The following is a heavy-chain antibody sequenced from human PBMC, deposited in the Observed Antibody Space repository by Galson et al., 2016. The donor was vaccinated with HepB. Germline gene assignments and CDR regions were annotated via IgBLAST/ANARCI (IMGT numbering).Heavy chain of an antibody. V-gene: IGHV1-46*01. CDR2: INPGGGST. CDR3: ARDFASSPGDIVVVAAARNWFDS. CDR1: GDSFTNYF. Sequence: CKASGDSFTNYFIHWVRQAPGQGLEWVGLINPGGGSTFYAQKFRGRVTLTRDAAASTVFMEVSSLTSEDTAVYYCARDFASSPGDIVVVAAARNWFDSWGQGTLVTVSS. J-gene: IGHJ5*01. D-gene: IGHD2-15*01.